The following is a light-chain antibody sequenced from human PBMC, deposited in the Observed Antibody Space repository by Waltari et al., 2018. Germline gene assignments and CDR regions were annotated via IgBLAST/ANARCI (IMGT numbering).Light chain of an antibody. CDR2: GNN. CDR1: SPNTGAGYD. V-gene: IGLV1-40*01. J-gene: IGLJ2*01. CDR3: QSYDSNLVV. Sequence: QSVLTQPPSVSRAPGQRVTISFTGNSPNTGAGYDVHWYQQLPGTAPKLLVYGNNNRPSGVPDRFSGSKSGTSASLAITGLQAEDEADYYCQSYDSNLVVFGGGTKLTVL.